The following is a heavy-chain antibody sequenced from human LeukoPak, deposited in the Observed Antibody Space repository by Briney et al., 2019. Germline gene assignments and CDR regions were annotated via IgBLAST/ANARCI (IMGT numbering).Heavy chain of an antibody. J-gene: IGHJ4*02. V-gene: IGHV4-39*01. CDR3: ARLLSHGQEAALDY. Sequence: SETLSLTCTVSGGSISSSSYYWGWIRQPPGKGLEWIGSIYYSGSTYYNPSLKSRVTISVDTSKNQFSLKLSSVTAADTAVYYCARLLSHGQEAALDYWGQGTLVTVSS. CDR2: IYYSGST. D-gene: IGHD6-25*01. CDR1: GGSISSSSYY.